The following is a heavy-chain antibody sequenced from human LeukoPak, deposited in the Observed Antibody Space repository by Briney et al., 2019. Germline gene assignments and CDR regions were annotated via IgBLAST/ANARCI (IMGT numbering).Heavy chain of an antibody. Sequence: PSETLSLTCAVYGGSFSGYYWNWIRQPPGKGLEWIGESNDSGSTNYNLSLKSRVTISLDTSKNQFSLKLTSVTAADTAVYYCARGLGFRIGKHFDLWGRGTLVTVSS. CDR1: GGSFSGYY. V-gene: IGHV4-34*01. D-gene: IGHD2-15*01. J-gene: IGHJ2*01. CDR3: ARGLGFRIGKHFDL. CDR2: SNDSGST.